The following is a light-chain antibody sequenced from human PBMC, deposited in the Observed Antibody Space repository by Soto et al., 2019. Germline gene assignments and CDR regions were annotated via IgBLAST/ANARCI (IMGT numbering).Light chain of an antibody. Sequence: DIQMTQSPSTLSASVGDRVTITCRASQTISDFLAWYQQRPGKPPNLLIYKASTLASGVPSRFSGSGSGTEFTLTINSLQPDDFATYYCQQYHIYSGTFGQGTKVDI. CDR3: QQYHIYSGT. V-gene: IGKV1-5*03. CDR2: KAS. CDR1: QTISDF. J-gene: IGKJ1*01.